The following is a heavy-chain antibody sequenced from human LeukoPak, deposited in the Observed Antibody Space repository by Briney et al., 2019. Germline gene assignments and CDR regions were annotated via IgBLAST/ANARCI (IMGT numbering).Heavy chain of an antibody. CDR1: GGSISSYY. J-gene: IGHJ5*02. V-gene: IGHV4-59*12. Sequence: SETLSLTCTVSGGSISSYYWSWIRQPPGKGLEWIGYIYYSGSTNYNPSLKSRVTISVDKSKNQFSLKLSSVTAADTAVYYCARDLSGYSSGWYCWFDPWGQGTLVTVSS. CDR2: IYYSGST. D-gene: IGHD6-19*01. CDR3: ARDLSGYSSGWYCWFDP.